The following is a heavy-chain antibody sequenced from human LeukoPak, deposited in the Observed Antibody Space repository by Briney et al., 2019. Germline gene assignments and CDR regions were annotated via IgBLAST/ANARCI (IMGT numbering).Heavy chain of an antibody. CDR1: GFTFTSYY. CDR2: INPSGSYT. D-gene: IGHD2-15*01. Sequence: GASVKVSCKASGFTFTSYYMHWVRQAPGQGLEWMGIINPSGSYTSYAQKFQGRVTMTRDTSTSTVYMEPSSLRSEDTAVYYCARDNSGGSTWWFDPWGQGTLVTVSS. CDR3: ARDNSGGSTWWFDP. J-gene: IGHJ5*02. V-gene: IGHV1-46*01.